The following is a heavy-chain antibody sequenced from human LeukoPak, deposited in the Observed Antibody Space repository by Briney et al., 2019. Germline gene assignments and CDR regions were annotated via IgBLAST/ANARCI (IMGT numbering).Heavy chain of an antibody. CDR3: ARRGYYDSSGYYYDFQH. CDR2: INHSGST. Sequence: SQTLSLTCTVSGGSISSGSYYWSWIRQPAGKGLEWIGEINHSGSTNYNPSLKSRVTISVDTSKNQFSLKLSSVTAADTAVYYCARRGYYDSSGYYYDFQHWVQGTLVTVSS. J-gene: IGHJ1*01. V-gene: IGHV4-61*09. CDR1: GGSISSGSYY. D-gene: IGHD3-22*01.